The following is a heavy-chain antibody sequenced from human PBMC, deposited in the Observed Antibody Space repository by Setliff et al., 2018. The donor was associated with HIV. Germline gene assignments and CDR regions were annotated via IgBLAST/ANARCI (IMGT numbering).Heavy chain of an antibody. CDR2: FDPQDGKT. CDR3: ARGPLLAGDGPYYFDY. CDR1: GYTLTEVS. V-gene: IGHV1-24*01. J-gene: IGHJ4*02. Sequence: ASVKVSCKISGYTLTEVSMHWVRQAPGKGLEWMGYFDPQDGKTIYAQKFQGRVTMTRNTSISTAYMELSSLRSEDTAVFYCARGPLLAGDGPYYFDYWGQGTRVTVSS. D-gene: IGHD7-27*01.